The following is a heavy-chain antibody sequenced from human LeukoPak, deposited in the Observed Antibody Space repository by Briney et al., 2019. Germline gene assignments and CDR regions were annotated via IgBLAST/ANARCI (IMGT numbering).Heavy chain of an antibody. CDR3: ARDKGTNGAFDI. D-gene: IGHD1/OR15-1a*01. J-gene: IGHJ3*02. CDR1: GFTFSSYA. CDR2: ISGSGGST. Sequence: GGSLRLSCAASGFTFSSYAMSWVRQAPGKGLEWVSAISGSGGSTYYADFVKGRFTISRDNSKNTLYLQMNSLRAEDTAVYYCARDKGTNGAFDIWGQGTMVTVSS. V-gene: IGHV3-23*01.